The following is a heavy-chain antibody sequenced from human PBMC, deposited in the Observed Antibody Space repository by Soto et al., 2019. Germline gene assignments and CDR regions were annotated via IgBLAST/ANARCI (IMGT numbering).Heavy chain of an antibody. J-gene: IGHJ6*02. D-gene: IGHD6-13*01. CDR3: ARGPEGAAAGGNGIDV. CDR1: GGTFSSYA. Sequence: QVQLVQSGAEVKKPGSSVKVSCKASGGTFSSYAISWVRQAPGQGLEWMGGIIPIFGTANYAQKFQGRVTITADETTSTAYMELSSLRSEDTAVYYCARGPEGAAAGGNGIDVWGQGTTVTVSS. V-gene: IGHV1-69*12. CDR2: IIPIFGTA.